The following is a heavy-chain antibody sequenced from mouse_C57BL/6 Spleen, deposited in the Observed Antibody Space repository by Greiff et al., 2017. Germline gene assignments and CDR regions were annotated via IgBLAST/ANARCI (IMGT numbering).Heavy chain of an antibody. D-gene: IGHD4-1*01. CDR1: GYTFTSYT. CDR2: INPSSGYP. J-gene: IGHJ2*01. Sequence: VQLQQSGAELARPGASVKMSCKASGYTFTSYTMHWVKQRPGQGLEWIGYINPSSGYPKYNQKFKDKATLTADKSSSTAYMQLSSLTSEDSAVYYCARAGTGDYWGQGTTLTVSS. V-gene: IGHV1-4*01. CDR3: ARAGTGDY.